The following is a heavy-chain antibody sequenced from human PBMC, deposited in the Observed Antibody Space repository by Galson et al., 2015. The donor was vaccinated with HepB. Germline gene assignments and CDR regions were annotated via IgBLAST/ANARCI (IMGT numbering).Heavy chain of an antibody. V-gene: IGHV3-23*01. D-gene: IGHD4-17*01. CDR3: ARDKAVTNYFLIYGMDV. CDR2: ISGSGGST. CDR1: GFTFNSYA. Sequence: SLRLSCAASGFTFNSYAMTWVRQTPGKGLEWVSVISGSGGSTYYADSVEGRFTISRDNSKNTLYLQMNSLRAEDTAVYYCARDKAVTNYFLIYGMDVWGQGTTVTVSS. J-gene: IGHJ6*02.